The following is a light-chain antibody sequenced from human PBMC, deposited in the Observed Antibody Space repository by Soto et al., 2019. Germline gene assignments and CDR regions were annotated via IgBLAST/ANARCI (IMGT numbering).Light chain of an antibody. CDR1: LSVFCS. J-gene: IGKJ5*01. Sequence: EIVMTQSPATLSVSPGETATLSRRASLSVFCSLAWYQQKPGQAPRLLIYGAATRATGIPARFSGGGSGTEFTLTISSLQSEDFAVYCCQQYNNWPFTFGQGTRLEIK. V-gene: IGKV3-15*01. CDR2: GAA. CDR3: QQYNNWPFT.